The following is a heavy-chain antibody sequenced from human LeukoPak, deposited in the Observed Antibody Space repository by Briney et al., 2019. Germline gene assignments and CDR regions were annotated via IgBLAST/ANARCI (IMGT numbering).Heavy chain of an antibody. V-gene: IGHV4-38-2*02. CDR3: ARYSDAAAANY. D-gene: IGHD6-13*01. J-gene: IGHJ4*02. Sequence: TSETLSLTCTVSGYPISSGYYWGWIRQPPGKGLEWIGGIYHSGSTYYNPSLKSRVTISVDTSKNQFSLKLSSVTAADTAVYYCARYSDAAAANYWGQGTLVTVSS. CDR1: GYPISSGYY. CDR2: IYHSGST.